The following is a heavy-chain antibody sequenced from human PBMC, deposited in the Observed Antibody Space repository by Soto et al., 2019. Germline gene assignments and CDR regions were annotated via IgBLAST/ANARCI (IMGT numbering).Heavy chain of an antibody. CDR2: IIPILGIE. J-gene: IGHJ4*02. V-gene: IGHV1-69*02. Sequence: SVKVSCKASGGTFSSYTISWVRQAPGQGLEWMGRIIPILGIENCAQKLQGRDTNTADKSTSTAYMELSRLRTEDTAVYYCASNDTPGYWGQGTLVTVSS. CDR3: ASNDTPGY. CDR1: GGTFSSYT. D-gene: IGHD3-22*01.